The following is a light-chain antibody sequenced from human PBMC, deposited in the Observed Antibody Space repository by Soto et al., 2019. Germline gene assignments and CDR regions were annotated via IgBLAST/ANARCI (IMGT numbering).Light chain of an antibody. V-gene: IGKV2-28*01. CDR1: QSLLHSNGYNY. CDR3: MQALQPPWT. J-gene: IGKJ1*01. Sequence: DTVMTQSPLSLPVTPGEPASISCRSSQSLLHSNGYNYLDWYLQKPGQSPQLLIYLGSNRASGVPDRFSGSGSGPDFILKISRVEAEDVGVYYCMQALQPPWTFGQGTKVEIK. CDR2: LGS.